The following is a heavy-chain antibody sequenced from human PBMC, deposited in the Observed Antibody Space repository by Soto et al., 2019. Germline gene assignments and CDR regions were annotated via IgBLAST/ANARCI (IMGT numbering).Heavy chain of an antibody. CDR2: IYYSGST. CDR3: AKDPDYGDLYYFDY. Sequence: SETLSLTCTVSGGSISSSSYYWGWIRQPPGKGLEWIGSIYYSGSTYYNPSLKSRVTISVDTSKNQFSLKLSSVTAADTAVYYCAKDPDYGDLYYFDYWGQGTLVIVSS. CDR1: GGSISSSSYY. D-gene: IGHD4-17*01. J-gene: IGHJ4*02. V-gene: IGHV4-39*02.